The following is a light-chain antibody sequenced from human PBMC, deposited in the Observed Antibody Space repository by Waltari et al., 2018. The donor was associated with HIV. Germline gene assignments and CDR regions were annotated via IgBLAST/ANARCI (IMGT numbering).Light chain of an antibody. Sequence: QSGLTQPPSASGTPGQRLSISCAGNNSNIGSNFVFWYRLLPGAAPTLLVYRNNQRPSGVGDRFSGSRSGASASLVISGLRVEDEADYYCASWDDGLRGHVFGSGTTVSV. J-gene: IGLJ1*01. CDR1: NSNIGSNF. CDR3: ASWDDGLRGHV. V-gene: IGLV1-47*01. CDR2: RNN.